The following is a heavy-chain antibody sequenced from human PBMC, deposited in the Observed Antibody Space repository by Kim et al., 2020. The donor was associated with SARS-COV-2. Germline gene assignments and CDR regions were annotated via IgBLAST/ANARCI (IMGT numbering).Heavy chain of an antibody. D-gene: IGHD6-13*01. V-gene: IGHV3-33*01. CDR2: IWYDGSNK. Sequence: GGSLRLSCAASGFTFSSYGMHWVRQAPGKGLEWVAVIWYDGSNKYYADSVKGRFTISRDNSKNTLYLQMNSLRAEDTAVYYCARAGAAAGNGGRFDPWGQGTLVTVSS. CDR1: GFTFSSYG. J-gene: IGHJ5*02. CDR3: ARAGAAAGNGGRFDP.